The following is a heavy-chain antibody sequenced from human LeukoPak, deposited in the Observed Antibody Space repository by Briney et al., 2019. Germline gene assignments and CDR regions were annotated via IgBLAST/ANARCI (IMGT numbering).Heavy chain of an antibody. Sequence: GGSLRLSCAASGFTFDDYGMHWVRQAPGKGLEWVAVIWYDGSNKYYADSVKGRFTISRDNSKNTLYLQMNSLRAEDTAVYYCARERAYCGGDCYPWYFDYWGQGTLVTVPS. J-gene: IGHJ4*02. CDR3: ARERAYCGGDCYPWYFDY. CDR2: IWYDGSNK. D-gene: IGHD2-21*02. V-gene: IGHV3-33*08. CDR1: GFTFDDYG.